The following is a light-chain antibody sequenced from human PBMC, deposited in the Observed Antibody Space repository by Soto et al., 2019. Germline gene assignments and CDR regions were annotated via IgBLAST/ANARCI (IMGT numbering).Light chain of an antibody. J-gene: IGKJ3*01. CDR3: QQYNDSPLT. V-gene: IGKV3-11*01. CDR1: QSVGSY. Sequence: DIVLTQSPATLSLSPGESATLSCRASQSVGSYFTWYQHKPGQPPRLLIYDASTRATGIPARFSGSGSGTDFTLTISSLEPEDFAVYYCQQYNDSPLTFGPGTKVDVK. CDR2: DAS.